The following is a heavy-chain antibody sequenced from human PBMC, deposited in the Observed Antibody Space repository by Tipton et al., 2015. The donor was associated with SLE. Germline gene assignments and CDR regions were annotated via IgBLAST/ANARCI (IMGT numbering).Heavy chain of an antibody. V-gene: IGHV3-21*01. Sequence: SLRLSCAASGFTFSRSWMNWVRLAPGKGLEWVSAISSGSYTYCADSVKGRFTISRDNARNSVYLQMNSLRAEDTAVYYCARGKYYFDYWGQGALVTVSS. CDR2: ISSGSYT. D-gene: IGHD2/OR15-2a*01. J-gene: IGHJ4*02. CDR1: GFTFSRSW. CDR3: ARGKYYFDY.